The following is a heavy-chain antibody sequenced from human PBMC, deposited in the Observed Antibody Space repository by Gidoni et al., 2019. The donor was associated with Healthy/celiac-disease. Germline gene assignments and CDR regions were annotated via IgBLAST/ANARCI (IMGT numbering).Heavy chain of an antibody. D-gene: IGHD6-13*01. CDR3: ARAPMYSSRWGPFDY. CDR2: INAGNGNT. J-gene: IGHJ4*02. CDR1: NSTSYA. V-gene: IGHV1-3*01. Sequence: NSTSYAMHWVRQAPGQRLEWMGWINAGNGNTKYSQKFQGRVTITRDTSASTAYMELSSLRSEDTAVYYCARAPMYSSRWGPFDYWGQGTLVTVSS.